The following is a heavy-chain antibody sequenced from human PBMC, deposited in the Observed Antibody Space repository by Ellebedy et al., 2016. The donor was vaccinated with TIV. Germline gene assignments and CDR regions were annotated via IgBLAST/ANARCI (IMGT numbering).Heavy chain of an antibody. D-gene: IGHD3-10*01. V-gene: IGHV3-30*18. Sequence: PGGSLRLSCIASGFTFTTYGMHWVRQAPGKGLEWVAVISYDGSKISYADSVKGRFTISRDNANNTVHLQMNRLKTEDTAKYYCAKGFQVRGHNNYYGMNVWGQGTTVTVSS. CDR2: ISYDGSKI. CDR3: AKGFQVRGHNNYYGMNV. J-gene: IGHJ6*02. CDR1: GFTFTTYG.